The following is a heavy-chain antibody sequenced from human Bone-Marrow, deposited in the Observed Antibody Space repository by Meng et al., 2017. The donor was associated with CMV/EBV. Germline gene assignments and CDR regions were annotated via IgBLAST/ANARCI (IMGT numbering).Heavy chain of an antibody. V-gene: IGHV1-46*01. D-gene: IGHD3-3*01. J-gene: IGHJ4*02. CDR1: GYTFTSTF. CDR3: ARVSITIFGVVIFYYFDY. CDR2: INPSGGTT. Sequence: ASVKVSCKASGYTFTSTFMHWVRQAPGQGLEWMGLINPSGGTTIYAQKFQGRLTMTRDTSTTTDYMQLSSLRSDDTAVYYCARVSITIFGVVIFYYFDYWGQGTLVTVSS.